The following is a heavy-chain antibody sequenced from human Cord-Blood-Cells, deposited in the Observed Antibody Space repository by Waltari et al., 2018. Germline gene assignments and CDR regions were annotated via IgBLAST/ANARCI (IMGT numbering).Heavy chain of an antibody. J-gene: IGHJ2*01. V-gene: IGHV4-39*02. D-gene: IGHD1-26*01. CDR3: ARVSSESGYWYFDL. Sequence: QLQLQESRPGLVKPSATLSLTCTVSGGSISSSSYYSGWIRQPPGKGLAWIGSIYHWVGHYDNPSRKGGGTIAVDTCTNQFSRMLLSVTAADPAVYYCARVSSESGYWYFDLWGRGTLVTVSS. CDR1: GGSISSSSYY. CDR2: IYHWVGH.